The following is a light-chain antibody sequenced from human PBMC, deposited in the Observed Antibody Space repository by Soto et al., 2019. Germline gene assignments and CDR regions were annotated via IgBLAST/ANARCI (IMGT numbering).Light chain of an antibody. CDR3: EQYDNSPPT. Sequence: EIVLTQSPGTLSLSPGERATLSCRASQSVSRNFFAWYQQKPGQAPRLLIYGASNSATGIPDRVSGSGSGTDFTLTISRLEAEDFAVYYCEQYDNSPPTFGKGTEV. V-gene: IGKV3-20*01. J-gene: IGKJ1*01. CDR2: GAS. CDR1: QSVSRNF.